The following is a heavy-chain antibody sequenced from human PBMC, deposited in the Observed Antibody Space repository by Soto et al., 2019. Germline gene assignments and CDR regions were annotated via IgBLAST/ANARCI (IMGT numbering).Heavy chain of an antibody. V-gene: IGHV1-46*01. Sequence: ASVKVSCKASGGTFSSYAISRVRQAPGQGLEWMGIINPSGGSTNYAQKLQGRVAMTRDTSTSTVYMELNSLRSEDTAVYYCARPPYPGCINAVCYPLDYWGQGTLVTVSS. D-gene: IGHD2-8*01. CDR3: ARPPYPGCINAVCYPLDY. CDR2: INPSGGST. CDR1: GGTFSSYA. J-gene: IGHJ4*02.